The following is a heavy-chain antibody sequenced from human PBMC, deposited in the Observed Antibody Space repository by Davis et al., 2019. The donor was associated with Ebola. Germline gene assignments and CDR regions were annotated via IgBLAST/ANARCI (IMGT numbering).Heavy chain of an antibody. Sequence: SETLSLTCTVSGGSISSYHWSWIRQPPGKGPEWIGNVYHIGSTNYNPSLKSRVTITVDTSKNQFSLKLSSVTAADTAIYYCARAILWFGESSSLPPYYYGMDVWGKGTLVTVSS. CDR2: VYHIGST. CDR3: ARAILWFGESSSLPPYYYGMDV. J-gene: IGHJ6*04. D-gene: IGHD3-10*01. CDR1: GGSISSYH. V-gene: IGHV4-59*01.